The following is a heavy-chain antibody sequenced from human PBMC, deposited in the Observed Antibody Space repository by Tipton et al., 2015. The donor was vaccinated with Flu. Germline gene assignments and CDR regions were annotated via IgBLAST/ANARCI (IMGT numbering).Heavy chain of an antibody. CDR2: IYHSGST. D-gene: IGHD3-22*01. CDR1: GYSISSGYY. CDR3: AGQRLILDDSSGYYDY. J-gene: IGHJ4*02. Sequence: PGLVKPSETLSLTCAVSGYSISSGYYWGWIRQPPGKGLEWIGSIYHSGSTYYNPSLKSRVTISVDTSKNQFSLKLSSVTAADTAVYYCAGQRLILDDSSGYYDYWGPGTLVTVSS. V-gene: IGHV4-38-2*01.